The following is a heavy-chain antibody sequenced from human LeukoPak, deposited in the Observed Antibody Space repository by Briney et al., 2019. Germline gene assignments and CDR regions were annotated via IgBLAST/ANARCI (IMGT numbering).Heavy chain of an antibody. V-gene: IGHV1-69*04. CDR3: ASITSGASDY. J-gene: IGHJ4*02. CDR2: IIPILGIA. CDR1: GGTFSSYA. Sequence: ASVKVSCKASGGTFSSYAISWVRQAPGQGLGWMGRIIPILGIANYAQKFQGRVTITADKSTSTAYMELSSLRSEDTAVYYCASITSGASDYWGQGTLVTVSS. D-gene: IGHD2-2*01.